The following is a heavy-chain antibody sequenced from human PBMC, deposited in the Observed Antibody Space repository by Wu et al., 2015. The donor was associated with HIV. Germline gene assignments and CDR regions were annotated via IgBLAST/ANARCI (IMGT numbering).Heavy chain of an antibody. Sequence: QVQLVQSGAEVKKPGASVKISCKASGGTFSTYGISWVRQAPGQGLEWMGRIIPVLGTTYNAQKLQGRVTITADESTGTAYLEVSSLRSDDTAVYYCARNTDSVATSLYSLGVWGHGTTVTVSS. V-gene: IGHV1-69*18. CDR2: IIPVLGTT. J-gene: IGHJ6*02. CDR1: GGTFSTYG. CDR3: ARNTDSVATSLYSLGV. D-gene: IGHD5-12*01.